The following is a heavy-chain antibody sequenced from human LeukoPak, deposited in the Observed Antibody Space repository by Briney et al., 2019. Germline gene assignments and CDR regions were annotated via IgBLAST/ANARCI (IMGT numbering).Heavy chain of an antibody. CDR2: IKNRSDGGAT. CDR1: GFTFSAAW. J-gene: IGHJ4*02. CDR3: TTVGSRWGFDY. Sequence: GGSLRLSCAASGFTFSAAWMTWVRQTPGKGLECVGRIKNRSDGGATDYPTPVKGRFAISRDDSKNTLYLQMNSLKIEDTGVYYCTTVGSRWGFDYWGQGTLVTVSS. D-gene: IGHD6-13*01. V-gene: IGHV3-15*01.